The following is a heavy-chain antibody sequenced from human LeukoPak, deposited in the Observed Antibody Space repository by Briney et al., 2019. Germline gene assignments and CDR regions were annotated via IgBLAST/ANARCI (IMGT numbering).Heavy chain of an antibody. Sequence: RXXXXXXXXWVSXISGSGGSTYYADSVKGRFTISRDNSKNTLYLQMNSLRAEDTAVYYCAKDHDSSGYYYPGPFDYWGQGTLVTVSS. V-gene: IGHV3-23*01. D-gene: IGHD3-22*01. CDR2: ISGSGGST. J-gene: IGHJ4*02. CDR3: AKDHDSSGYYYPGPFDY.